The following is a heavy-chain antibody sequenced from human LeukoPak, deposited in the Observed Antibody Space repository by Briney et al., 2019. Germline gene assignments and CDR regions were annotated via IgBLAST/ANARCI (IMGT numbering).Heavy chain of an antibody. CDR2: ISSSGGTI. D-gene: IGHD2-8*01. J-gene: IGHJ4*02. V-gene: IGHV3-48*03. CDR1: GFTFSTYE. Sequence: GGSLRLSCAASGFTFSTYEMNWVRQAPGKGLEWVSYISSSGGTIYYADSVKGRFTISRDNAKKSLYLQMNSLRAEDTAVYYCARDMVFWGQGTLVTVSS. CDR3: ARDMVF.